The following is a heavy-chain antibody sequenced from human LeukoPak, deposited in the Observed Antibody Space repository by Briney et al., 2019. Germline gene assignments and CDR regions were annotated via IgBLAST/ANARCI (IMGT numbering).Heavy chain of an antibody. Sequence: PGGSLRLSCAASGFTVSSNYMSWVRQAPGKGLEWVSVIYSGGSTDYADSVKGRFTISRDNSKNTLYLQMNSLRAEDTAVYYCARDLYRTVVVPHYFDYWGQGTLVTVSS. CDR2: IYSGGST. J-gene: IGHJ4*02. CDR1: GFTVSSNY. CDR3: ARDLYRTVVVPHYFDY. V-gene: IGHV3-53*01. D-gene: IGHD3-22*01.